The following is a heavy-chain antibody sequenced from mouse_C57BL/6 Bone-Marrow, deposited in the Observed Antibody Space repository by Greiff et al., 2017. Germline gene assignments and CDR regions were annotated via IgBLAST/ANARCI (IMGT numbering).Heavy chain of an antibody. CDR1: GYTFTNYW. D-gene: IGHD3-2*02. CDR2: IYPGGGYT. CDR3: ARSGAWAGFAY. V-gene: IGHV1-63*01. Sequence: QVQLKESGAELVRPGTSVKMSCKASGYTFTNYWIGWAKQRPGHGLEWIGDIYPGGGYTNYNEKFKGKATLTADKSSSTAYMQFSSLTSEDSAIYYCARSGAWAGFAYWGQGTLVTVSA. J-gene: IGHJ3*01.